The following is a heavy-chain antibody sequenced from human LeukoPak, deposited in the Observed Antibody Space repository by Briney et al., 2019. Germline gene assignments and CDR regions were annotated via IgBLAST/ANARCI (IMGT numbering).Heavy chain of an antibody. Sequence: PGGSLRLYCAASGFTFTSYWMHWVRQAPGKGLVWVSRINTDGSSTYYVDSVKGRFTISRDNAKKSLYLQMNSLRSEDTAVYFCARDIVMMTAFQDYWGQGTLVTVSS. CDR1: GFTFTSYW. CDR3: ARDIVMMTAFQDY. CDR2: INTDGSST. J-gene: IGHJ4*02. V-gene: IGHV3-74*01. D-gene: IGHD2-21*02.